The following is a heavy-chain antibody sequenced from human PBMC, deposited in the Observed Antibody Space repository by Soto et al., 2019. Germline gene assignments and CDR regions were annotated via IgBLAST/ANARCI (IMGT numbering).Heavy chain of an antibody. D-gene: IGHD6-13*01. Sequence: QVQLVQSGAEVKKPGSSVKVSCKASGGTFSSYAISWVRQAPGQGLEWMGGIIPIFGTANYAQKFQGRVTITADESTSTAYMELSSLRSEDTAVYYCARESVSSWYSCLYSAICGMDVWGQGTTVTVSS. CDR2: IIPIFGTA. CDR3: ARESVSSWYSCLYSAICGMDV. V-gene: IGHV1-69*01. CDR1: GGTFSSYA. J-gene: IGHJ6*02.